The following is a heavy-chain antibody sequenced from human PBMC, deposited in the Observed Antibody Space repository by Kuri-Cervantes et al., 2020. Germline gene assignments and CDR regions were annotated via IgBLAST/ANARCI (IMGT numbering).Heavy chain of an antibody. D-gene: IGHD1-7*01. Sequence: GSLRLSCAVYGGSFSGYYWSWIRQPPGKGLEWIGEINHSGSTNYNPSLKSRVTILVDTSKNQFSLRLTSVTAADTAIYYCARTRNSGYFDYWGQGAPVTVSS. CDR3: ARTRNSGYFDY. V-gene: IGHV4-34*01. CDR2: INHSGST. CDR1: GGSFSGYY. J-gene: IGHJ4*02.